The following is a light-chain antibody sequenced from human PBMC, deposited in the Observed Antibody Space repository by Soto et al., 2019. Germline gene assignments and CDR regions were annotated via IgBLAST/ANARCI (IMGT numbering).Light chain of an antibody. Sequence: EIVLTQSPGTLSLSPGEGATLSCRASQSVSNNYLAWYQQKPGQAPRLLIYGASNRATGIPDRFSGSGSGTDFTLTISRLEPEDFAVYYCQQYGSSGTFGQGTKVVIK. V-gene: IGKV3-20*01. CDR3: QQYGSSGT. CDR1: QSVSNNY. CDR2: GAS. J-gene: IGKJ1*01.